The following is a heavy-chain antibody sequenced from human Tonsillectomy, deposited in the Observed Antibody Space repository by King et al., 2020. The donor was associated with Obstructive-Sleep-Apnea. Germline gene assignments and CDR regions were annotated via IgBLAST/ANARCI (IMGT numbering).Heavy chain of an antibody. CDR3: ARQIPTFYYGMDV. J-gene: IGHJ6*02. CDR1: GYSFTSYW. Sequence: QLVQSGAEVKKPGESLRISCQRSGYSFTSYWINWVRQMPGKGLEWMGRIDPSDSFTDYSPSFQGHVAISTDKSISTAYLQWSSVKASDTAMYFCARQIPTFYYGMDVWGQGTTVTVSS. V-gene: IGHV5-10-1*01. CDR2: IDPSDSFT.